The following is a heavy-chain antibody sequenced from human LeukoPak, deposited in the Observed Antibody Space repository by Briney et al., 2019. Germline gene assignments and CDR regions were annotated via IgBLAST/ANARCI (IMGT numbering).Heavy chain of an antibody. D-gene: IGHD4-17*01. Sequence: PSETLSLTCIVSGGSISSRSCHWGWTRQPPGKGLEWIGSIYYSGSTYYNPSLKSRVTISVDTSKNQFSLKLSSVTAADTAVYYCARDPYGDPFDYWGQGTLVTVSS. CDR2: IYYSGST. CDR3: ARDPYGDPFDY. CDR1: GGSISSRSCH. V-gene: IGHV4-39*07. J-gene: IGHJ4*02.